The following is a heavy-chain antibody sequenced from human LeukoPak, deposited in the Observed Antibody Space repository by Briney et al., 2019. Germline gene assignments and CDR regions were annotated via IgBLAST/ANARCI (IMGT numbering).Heavy chain of an antibody. Sequence: GASVKVTCKASGYTFTRYGFSWVRQAPGQGLEWMGWISAYNGNTNYAQKLQGRVTMTTDTSTSTAYMELRSLRSDDTAVYYCARAVSDIVVVVAATLSHDFDYWGQGTLVTVSS. CDR1: GYTFTRYG. CDR2: ISAYNGNT. D-gene: IGHD2-15*01. J-gene: IGHJ4*02. V-gene: IGHV1-18*01. CDR3: ARAVSDIVVVVAATLSHDFDY.